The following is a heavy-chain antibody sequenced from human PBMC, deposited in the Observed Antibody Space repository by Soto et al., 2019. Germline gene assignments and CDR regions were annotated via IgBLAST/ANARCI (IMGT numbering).Heavy chain of an antibody. CDR1: GFTFSSYD. CDR2: IGTAGDT. CDR3: AGGIGYCSSTSCYYYYGMDV. D-gene: IGHD2-2*01. Sequence: PGGSLRLSCAASGFTFSSYDMHWVRQATGKGLEWVSAIGTAGDTYYPGSVKGRFTISRENAKNSLYLQMNSLRAGGTAVYYCAGGIGYCSSTSCYYYYGMDVWGQGTTVTVSS. J-gene: IGHJ6*02. V-gene: IGHV3-13*01.